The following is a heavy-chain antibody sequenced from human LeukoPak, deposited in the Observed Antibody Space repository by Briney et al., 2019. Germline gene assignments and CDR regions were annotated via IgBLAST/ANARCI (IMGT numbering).Heavy chain of an antibody. V-gene: IGHV3-7*01. J-gene: IGHJ4*02. D-gene: IGHD3-10*01. CDR2: IKQDGSEK. Sequence: GASLRLSCAASGFTFSNYAMSWVRQAPGKGLEWVANIKQDGSEKYYVDSVKGRFTISRDNAKNSLYLQMNSLRAEDTAVYYCARDYNANLDYWGQGTLVTVSS. CDR3: ARDYNANLDY. CDR1: GFTFSNYA.